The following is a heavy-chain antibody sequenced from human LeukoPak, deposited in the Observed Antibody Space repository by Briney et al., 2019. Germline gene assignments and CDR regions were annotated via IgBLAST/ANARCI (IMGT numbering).Heavy chain of an antibody. V-gene: IGHV1-2*02. CDR3: ARDLVVVVAATPDYFDY. J-gene: IGHJ4*02. Sequence: ASVKVSCKASGYTFTGYYMHWVRQAPGQGLEWMGWINPNSGGTNYAQKFQGRVTMTRDTSISTAYMELSRLRSDDTAVYYCARDLVVVVAATPDYFDYWGQGTLVTVSS. CDR1: GYTFTGYY. D-gene: IGHD2-15*01. CDR2: INPNSGGT.